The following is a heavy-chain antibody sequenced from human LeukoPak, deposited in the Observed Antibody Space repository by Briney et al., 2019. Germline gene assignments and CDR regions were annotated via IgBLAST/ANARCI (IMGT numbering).Heavy chain of an antibody. CDR2: INPSGST. Sequence: SETLSLTCAVYGGSFSDYYWSWLRQPPGKGLEWIGEINPSGSTNYSPSLKSRVTISVDTSKNQFSLKLSSVAAADTAVYFCARVAYRYVINDWSRTGLGAYPTKYYDHMDVWDKGTTVTVSS. CDR3: ARVAYRYVINDWSRTGLGAYPTKYYDHMDV. V-gene: IGHV4-34*01. D-gene: IGHD5-18*01. CDR1: GGSFSDYY. J-gene: IGHJ6*03.